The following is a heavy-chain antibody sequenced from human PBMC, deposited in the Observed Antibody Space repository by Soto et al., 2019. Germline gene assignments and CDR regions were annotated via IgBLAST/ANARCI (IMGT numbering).Heavy chain of an antibody. Sequence: EVQLVESGGDLVPPGGSLRLSCVASEFNFSNYWMTWARQAPGKGLEWVANINQHGTEKFYVDSVEGRFSISRDNAYHSVYLQMNSLRAEDTAIYYCATDILDYWGQGTSVTVSS. V-gene: IGHV3-7*05. CDR3: ATDILDY. J-gene: IGHJ4*02. CDR2: INQHGTEK. CDR1: EFNFSNYW.